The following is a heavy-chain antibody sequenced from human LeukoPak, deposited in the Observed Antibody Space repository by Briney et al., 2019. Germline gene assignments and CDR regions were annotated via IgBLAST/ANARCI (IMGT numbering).Heavy chain of an antibody. CDR2: IYTSGST. CDR3: ARAYERFGVSWFDP. CDR1: SGSISSGNYY. J-gene: IGHJ5*02. D-gene: IGHD3-10*01. Sequence: SETLSLTCTVSSGSISSGNYYWSWIRQPAGKGLQWIGRIYTSGSTNYNPSLKSRVTMSVDTSKNQFSLKVSSVTAADTAVYYCARAYERFGVSWFDPWGQGTLAIVSS. V-gene: IGHV4-61*02.